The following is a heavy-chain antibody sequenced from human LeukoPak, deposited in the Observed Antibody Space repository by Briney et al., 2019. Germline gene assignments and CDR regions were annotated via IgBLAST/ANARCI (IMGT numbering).Heavy chain of an antibody. J-gene: IGHJ4*02. D-gene: IGHD3-10*01. CDR3: ARPEMIYGSGSYTDY. CDR1: GYTFTSYG. CDR2: ISAYNGNT. Sequence: ASVKVSCKASGYTFTSYGISWVRQAPGQGLEWMGWISAYNGNTNYAQKFQGRVTMTRNTSISTAYMELSSLRSEDTAVYYCARPEMIYGSGSYTDYWGQGTLVTVSS. V-gene: IGHV1-18*01.